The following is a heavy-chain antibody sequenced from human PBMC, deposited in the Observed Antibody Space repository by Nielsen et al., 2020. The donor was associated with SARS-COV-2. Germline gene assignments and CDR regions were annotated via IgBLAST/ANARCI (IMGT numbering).Heavy chain of an antibody. V-gene: IGHV4-59*01. CDR1: GSYISSYW. CDR2: VFFSRT. J-gene: IGHJ4*02. CDR3: ARGNSGSDLPDY. Sequence: GSLRLSCTVSGSYISSYWWSWIRQSPGKGLEWIGYVFFSRTKYNPSLRSRASISVDTSQIQFSLTLDSVTTGDTAVYYCARGNSGSDLPDYWGQGILVTVPS. D-gene: IGHD5-12*01.